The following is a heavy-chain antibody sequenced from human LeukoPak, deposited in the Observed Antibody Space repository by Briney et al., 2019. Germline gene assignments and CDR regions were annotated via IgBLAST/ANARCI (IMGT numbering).Heavy chain of an antibody. V-gene: IGHV4-59*01. CDR3: ARGPLLDY. CDR1: GGSISSYY. CDR2: IYYSGST. J-gene: IGHJ4*02. Sequence: SETLSLTCTVSGGSISSYYWSWIRQPPGKGLEWIGYIYYSGSTNYNPSLKSRVAISVDTSKNQFSLKLSSVTAADTAVYYCARGPLLDYWGQGTLVTVSS.